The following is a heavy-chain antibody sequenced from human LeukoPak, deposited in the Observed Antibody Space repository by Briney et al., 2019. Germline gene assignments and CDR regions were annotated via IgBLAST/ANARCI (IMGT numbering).Heavy chain of an antibody. V-gene: IGHV1-2*02. Sequence: GASVKVSCKASGYSFTGYYMHWVRQAPGQGLEWMGWINPNSGVANYAQTFQGRVTMTRGTSISTVCMELSRLRSDDTAVYYCARGDYFDSSGYLDYRNNWSDPWGQGTLVTVSS. CDR1: GYSFTGYY. D-gene: IGHD3-22*01. CDR3: ARGDYFDSSGYLDYRNNWSDP. CDR2: INPNSGVA. J-gene: IGHJ5*02.